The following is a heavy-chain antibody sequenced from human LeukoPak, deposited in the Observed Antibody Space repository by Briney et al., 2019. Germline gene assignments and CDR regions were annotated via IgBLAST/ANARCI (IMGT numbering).Heavy chain of an antibody. CDR2: IYTSGST. Sequence: SQTLSLTCTVSGGSISSGSYYWSWIRQPAGKGLEWIGRIYTSGSTNYNPSLKSRVTISVDTSKNQFSLKLSSVTAADTAVYYCARGGIAAAGPNGYWGQGTLVTVSS. CDR3: ARGGIAAAGPNGY. CDR1: GGSISSGSYY. D-gene: IGHD6-13*01. V-gene: IGHV4-61*02. J-gene: IGHJ4*02.